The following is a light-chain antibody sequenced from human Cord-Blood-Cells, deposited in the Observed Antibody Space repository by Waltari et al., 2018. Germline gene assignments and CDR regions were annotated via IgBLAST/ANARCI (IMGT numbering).Light chain of an antibody. CDR2: KAS. J-gene: IGKJ1*01. V-gene: IGKV1-5*03. CDR1: QSISSW. CDR3: QQYNSYSRWT. Sequence: DIQMTQSPSTLSASVGDRVTITCRASQSISSWLAWYQQKPGKAPKLLIYKASSLESGGPSRFSGRGSGTEFTLTISSLQPDDFATYYCQQYNSYSRWTFGQGTKVEIK.